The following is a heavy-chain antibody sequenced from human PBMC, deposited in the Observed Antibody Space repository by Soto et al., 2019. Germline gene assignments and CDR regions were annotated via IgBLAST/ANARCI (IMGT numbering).Heavy chain of an antibody. J-gene: IGHJ2*01. CDR1: GFTFSSYW. Sequence: GGSLRLSCAASGFTFSSYWVSWVRQAPGKGLEWVANIKQDGSEKYYVDSVKGRFTISRDNAKNSLYLQMNSLRAEDTAVYYCARENWYFDLWGRGTLVTVSS. V-gene: IGHV3-7*01. CDR2: IKQDGSEK. CDR3: ARENWYFDL.